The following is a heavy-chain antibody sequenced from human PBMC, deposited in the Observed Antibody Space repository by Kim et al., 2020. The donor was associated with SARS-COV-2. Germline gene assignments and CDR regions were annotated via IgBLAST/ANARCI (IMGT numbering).Heavy chain of an antibody. Sequence: SMSYLSYADSVKGRLTIPRDNAKNSLYLQMNSLRAEDTAVYYCACTTVVIYWGQGTLVTVSS. CDR2: SMSYL. J-gene: IGHJ4*02. D-gene: IGHD4-17*01. V-gene: IGHV3-21*01. CDR3: ACTTVVIY.